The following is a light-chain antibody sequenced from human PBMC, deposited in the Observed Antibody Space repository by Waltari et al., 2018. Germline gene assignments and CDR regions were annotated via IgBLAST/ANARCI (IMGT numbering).Light chain of an antibody. Sequence: AIRITQSPSSLSAPTGDRVTITCRASQRISSYLAWYQQKPGKAPKVLIYAASTLQSGVPSRFSGSGSGTDFTLTISCLQSEDFAIYYCQQYYSSPATFGQGTKVEIK. J-gene: IGKJ1*01. CDR1: QRISSY. CDR3: QQYYSSPAT. V-gene: IGKV1-8*01. CDR2: AAS.